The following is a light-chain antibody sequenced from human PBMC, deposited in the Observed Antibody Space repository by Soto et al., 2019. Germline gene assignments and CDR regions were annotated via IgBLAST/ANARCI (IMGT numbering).Light chain of an antibody. V-gene: IGLV2-11*01. CDR2: NVG. J-gene: IGLJ1*01. CDR3: CSDAGGYTYL. Sequence: QSVLTQLRSVSGSPGQSVTISCTGTSSVVGGYNYVSWYQQYPGKAPKLIIYNVGTRRLGVPGRFSGSKSGNTASLTISGLQAEDEADYFCCSDAGGYTYLFXTGTKAAVL. CDR1: SSVVGGYNY.